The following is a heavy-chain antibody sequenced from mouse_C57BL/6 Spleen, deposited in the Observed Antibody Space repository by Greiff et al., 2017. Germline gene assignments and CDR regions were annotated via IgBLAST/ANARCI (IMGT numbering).Heavy chain of an antibody. V-gene: IGHV1-63*01. CDR2: IYPGGGYT. Sequence: VQLQQSGAELVRPGTSVKMSCKASGYTFTNYWIGWAKQRPGHGLEWIGDIYPGGGYTNYNEKFKGKATLTADKSSSTAYMQFSSLTSEDSASYYCARKEEGNYVSCFDYWGQGTTLTVSS. J-gene: IGHJ2*01. CDR1: GYTFTNYW. D-gene: IGHD2-1*01. CDR3: ARKEEGNYVSCFDY.